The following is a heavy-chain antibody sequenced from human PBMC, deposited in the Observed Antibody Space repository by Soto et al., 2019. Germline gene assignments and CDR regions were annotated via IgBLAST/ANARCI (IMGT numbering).Heavy chain of an antibody. CDR1: GFVFRDSW. CDR2: IRPDGSER. V-gene: IGHV3-7*04. J-gene: IGHJ6*02. CDR3: AGGHYGMDV. Sequence: EMQLVESGGGLVHPGGSLRFSCVASGFVFRDSWMTWVRQAPGRGLEWVANIRPDGSERYYLDSVRGRFTVSRDNVKVSLYLEMNSLRVEDTAVYYCAGGHYGMDVWGQGTTVTVSS.